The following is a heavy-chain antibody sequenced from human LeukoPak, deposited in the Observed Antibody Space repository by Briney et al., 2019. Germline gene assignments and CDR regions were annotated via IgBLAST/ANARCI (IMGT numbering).Heavy chain of an antibody. CDR1: GGSFSGYY. D-gene: IGHD2-2*02. CDR2: INHSGST. J-gene: IGHJ6*02. Sequence: PSETLSLTCAVYGGSFSGYYWSWIRQPPGKGLEWIGEINHSGSTNYNPSLKSRVTVSVDTSKNQFSLMLRSVTAADTAVYYCARGILVPAAIRGCYYGMDVWGQGTTVTVSS. V-gene: IGHV4-34*01. CDR3: ARGILVPAAIRGCYYGMDV.